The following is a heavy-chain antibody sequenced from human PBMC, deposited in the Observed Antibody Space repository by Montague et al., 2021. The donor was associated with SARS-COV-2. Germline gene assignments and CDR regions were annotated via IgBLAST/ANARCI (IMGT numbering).Heavy chain of an antibody. J-gene: IGHJ6*02. CDR1: GFSFESYA. Sequence: SLRLSCAASGFSFESYAMSWVRQAPGRGLEWVSAIAGSGDSTGDTTYYADSVRGRFTVSRDNSKNTLYLQMNSLRAEDTAVYYCVKEGSRIQLWLHAGDSGLDVWGQGTTVSVSS. CDR3: VKEGSRIQLWLHAGDSGLDV. V-gene: IGHV3-23*01. D-gene: IGHD5-18*01. CDR2: IAGSGDSTGDTT.